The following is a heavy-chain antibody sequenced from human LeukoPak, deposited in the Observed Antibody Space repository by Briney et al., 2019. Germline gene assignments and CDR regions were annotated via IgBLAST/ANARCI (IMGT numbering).Heavy chain of an antibody. Sequence: PSETLSLTCTVSGGSISSYYWSWIRQPPGKGLEWIGYTYYSGSTNYNPSLKSRVTISVDTSKNQFSLKLSSVTAADTAVYYCARAYPYCSSTSCYSMHMDVWGKGTTVTVSS. CDR3: ARAYPYCSSTSCYSMHMDV. V-gene: IGHV4-59*01. CDR1: GGSISSYY. CDR2: TYYSGST. D-gene: IGHD2-2*01. J-gene: IGHJ6*03.